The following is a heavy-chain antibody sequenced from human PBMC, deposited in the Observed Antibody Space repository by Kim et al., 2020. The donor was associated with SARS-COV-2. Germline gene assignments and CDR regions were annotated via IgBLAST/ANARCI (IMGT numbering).Heavy chain of an antibody. D-gene: IGHD2-2*01. V-gene: IGHV5-51*01. Sequence: GESLKISCKGSGYSFTSYWIGWVRQMPGKGLEWMGIIYPGDSDTRYSPSFQGQVTISADKSISTAYLQWSSLKASDTAMYYCAILDAESSIEATFDYWGQGTLVTVSS. J-gene: IGHJ4*02. CDR1: GYSFTSYW. CDR2: IYPGDSDT. CDR3: AILDAESSIEATFDY.